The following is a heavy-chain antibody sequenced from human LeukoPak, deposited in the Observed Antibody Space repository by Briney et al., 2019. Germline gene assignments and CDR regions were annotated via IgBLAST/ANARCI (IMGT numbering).Heavy chain of an antibody. V-gene: IGHV1-69*13. J-gene: IGHJ5*02. CDR2: IIPIFGTA. D-gene: IGHD2-2*02. Sequence: SVKVSCKASGGTFSSYAISWVRQAPGQGLEWMGGIIPIFGTANYAQKFQGRVTITADESTGTAHMELSSLKSEDTAVYYCARDRPGRYCSSISCYSASPFDPWGQGTLVTVSS. CDR1: GGTFSSYA. CDR3: ARDRPGRYCSSISCYSASPFDP.